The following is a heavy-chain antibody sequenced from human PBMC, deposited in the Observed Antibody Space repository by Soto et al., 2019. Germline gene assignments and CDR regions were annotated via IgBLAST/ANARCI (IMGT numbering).Heavy chain of an antibody. V-gene: IGHV3-23*01. J-gene: IGHJ6*02. CDR3: ARKSYYYYDMDV. CDR1: GFTFSSHA. CDR2: ISGSGSST. Sequence: EVQLLESGGGLVQPGGSLRLSCAASGFTFSSHAMSWVRQAPGKGLEWVSDISGSGSSTDYADSVKGRFTISRDNSKNTLYLQMNSLSAEDMAVYYCARKSYYYYDMDVWGQGTTVTVSS.